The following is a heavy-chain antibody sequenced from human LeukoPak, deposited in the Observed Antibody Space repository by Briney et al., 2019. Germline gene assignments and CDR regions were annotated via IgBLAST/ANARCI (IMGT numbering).Heavy chain of an antibody. J-gene: IGHJ5*02. D-gene: IGHD1-1*01. Sequence: PGGSLRLSCAASGFTFSSYSMNWVRQAPGKGLEWVSSISSSTNYIYYADSVKGRFTISRDNANNSLYLQMNSLRAEDTAVYYCARDYTRTTGLFDPWGQGTLVTVSS. CDR1: GFTFSSYS. CDR2: ISSSTNYI. V-gene: IGHV3-21*01. CDR3: ARDYTRTTGLFDP.